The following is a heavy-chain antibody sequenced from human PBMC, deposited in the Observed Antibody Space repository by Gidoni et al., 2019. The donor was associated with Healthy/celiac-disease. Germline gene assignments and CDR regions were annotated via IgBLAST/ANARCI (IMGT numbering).Heavy chain of an antibody. D-gene: IGHD3-22*01. V-gene: IGHV4-39*01. CDR3: ARLVFGHYYDSSGPRVDDDY. J-gene: IGHJ4*02. Sequence: QLQLQESGPGLVKPSETLSLTCTVSGGSISSSSYYWGWIRHPPGKGLEWIGSIYYSGSTYYNPSLKSRVTISVDTSKNQFSLKLSSVTAADTAVYYCARLVFGHYYDSSGPRVDDDYWGQGTLVTVSS. CDR1: GGSISSSSYY. CDR2: IYYSGST.